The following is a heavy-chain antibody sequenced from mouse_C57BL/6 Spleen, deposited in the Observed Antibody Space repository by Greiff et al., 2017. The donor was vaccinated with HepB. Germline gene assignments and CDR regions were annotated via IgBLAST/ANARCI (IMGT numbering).Heavy chain of an antibody. D-gene: IGHD2-3*01. J-gene: IGHJ3*01. CDR1: GFTFSNYW. CDR2: IRLKSDNYAT. Sequence: EVKLMESGGGLVQPGGSMKLSCVASGFTFSNYWMNWVRQSPEKGLEWVAQIRLKSDNYATHYAESVKGRFTISRDDSKSSVYLQMNNLRAEDTGIYYCTAPYDGYYGGFAYWGQGTLVTVSA. V-gene: IGHV6-3*01. CDR3: TAPYDGYYGGFAY.